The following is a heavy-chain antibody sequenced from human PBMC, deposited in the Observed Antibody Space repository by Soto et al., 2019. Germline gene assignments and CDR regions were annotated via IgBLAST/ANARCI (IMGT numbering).Heavy chain of an antibody. V-gene: IGHV6-1*01. CDR1: GDSASSNIAA. D-gene: IGHD6-19*01. J-gene: IGHJ5*02. CDR2: TYYKAKWYN. Sequence: SQTLSLTCAISGDSASSNIAAWNWIRQSPSRCLGWLGRTYYKAKWYNDYAVSVKRRITINPDTYKNQFSLQLNSVTPEDTAVYYCARVAAVAGQSMRFDPWGQGTLVTVSS. CDR3: ARVAAVAGQSMRFDP.